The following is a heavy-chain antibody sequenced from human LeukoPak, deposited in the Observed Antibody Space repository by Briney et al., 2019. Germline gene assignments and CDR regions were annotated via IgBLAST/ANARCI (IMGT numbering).Heavy chain of an antibody. D-gene: IGHD3-22*01. J-gene: IGHJ4*02. CDR2: IKQDGSEK. CDR1: GFTFSTYW. CDR3: ARPSYYYYDSSGYPSFDY. Sequence: PGGSLRLSCAASGFTFSTYWMSWVRQAPWKGLEWVANIKQDGSEKYYVDSVKGRFTISRDNAKNSLYLQMNSLRAEDTAVYYCARPSYYYYDSSGYPSFDYWGQGTLVTVSS. V-gene: IGHV3-7*01.